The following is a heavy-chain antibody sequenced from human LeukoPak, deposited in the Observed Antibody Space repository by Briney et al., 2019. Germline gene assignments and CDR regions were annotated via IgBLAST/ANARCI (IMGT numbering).Heavy chain of an antibody. Sequence: GGSLRLSCTASGFTFGDYAMSWFRQAPGKGLEWVGFIRSKAYGGTTEYAASVKGRFTISRDDSKSIAYLQMNSLKTEDTAVYYCTREWDAGHTYYYDSSGYYGVDYWGQGTLVTVSS. CDR3: TREWDAGHTYYYDSSGYYGVDY. CDR2: IRSKAYGGTT. D-gene: IGHD3-22*01. J-gene: IGHJ4*02. V-gene: IGHV3-49*03. CDR1: GFTFGDYA.